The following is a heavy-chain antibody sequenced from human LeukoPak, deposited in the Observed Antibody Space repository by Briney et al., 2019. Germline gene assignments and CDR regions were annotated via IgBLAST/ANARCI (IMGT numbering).Heavy chain of an antibody. CDR1: GFTFSSYS. Sequence: PGGSLRLSCAASGFTFSSYSMNWVRQAPGKGLEWGSSISSSSNYIYYADSVRGRLTIPRDNYKKTLHLQMNSLGGEDTAVYYCARDKGTSYLSSFDYWGQGTLVTVSS. CDR3: ARDKGTSYLSSFDY. J-gene: IGHJ4*02. D-gene: IGHD6-6*01. V-gene: IGHV3-21*01. CDR2: ISSSSNYI.